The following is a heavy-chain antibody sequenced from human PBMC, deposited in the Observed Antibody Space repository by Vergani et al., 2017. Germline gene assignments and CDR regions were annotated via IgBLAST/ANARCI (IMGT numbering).Heavy chain of an antibody. V-gene: IGHV3-33*08. CDR1: GFTFNSYG. CDR3: ARERRSYEFDY. CDR2: IWYDGSNK. D-gene: IGHD5-18*01. Sequence: VQLVESGGGVVQPGRSLRLSCAASGFTFNSYGMHWVRQAPGKGLEWVAVIWYDGSNKYYADSVKGRFTISRDNSKNTLYLQMNSLRAEETAVYYCARERRSYEFDYWGQGTLVTVSS. J-gene: IGHJ4*02.